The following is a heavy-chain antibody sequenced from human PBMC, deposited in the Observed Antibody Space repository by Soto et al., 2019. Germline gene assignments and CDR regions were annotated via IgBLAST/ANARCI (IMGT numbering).Heavy chain of an antibody. D-gene: IGHD2-15*01. CDR1: GVSITNYY. Sequence: LSLTFTFSGVSITNYYCSFILQPPWKGLEGIAYIFYTGSTNYNPSLKGRFTISVDTSKNQFSLKLSSVTAADTAVYYCARFRSADGKGRNNWLEHWGKWTLVNVSS. J-gene: IGHJ5*02. CDR2: IFYTGST. CDR3: ARFRSADGKGRNNWLEH. V-gene: IGHV4-59*01.